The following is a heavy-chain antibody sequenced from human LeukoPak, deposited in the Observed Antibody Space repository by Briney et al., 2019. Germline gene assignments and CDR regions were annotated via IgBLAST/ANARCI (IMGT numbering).Heavy chain of an antibody. D-gene: IGHD3-22*01. CDR3: ARAYYDSSGYLFDY. V-gene: IGHV4-34*01. Sequence: SETLSLTCAVYGGSFSGYYWSWIRQPPGKGLEWIGEINHSGSTNYNPSLKSRFTISVDTSKNQFSLKLSSVTAADTAVYYCARAYYDSSGYLFDYWGQGTLVTVSS. CDR1: GGSFSGYY. CDR2: INHSGST. J-gene: IGHJ4*02.